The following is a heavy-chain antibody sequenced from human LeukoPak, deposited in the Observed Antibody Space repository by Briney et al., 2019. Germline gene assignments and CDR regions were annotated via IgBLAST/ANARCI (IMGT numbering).Heavy chain of an antibody. D-gene: IGHD3-22*01. V-gene: IGHV4-4*07. Sequence: SETLSLTCTVSSASIRSDYWSWIRQPAGKGLEWIGRIDSTGSVNYNPTLRSRLTMSVDTSKNQFSLKVTSVTAADTAVYYCARVHDSSGYGMYYFDYWGQGTLVTVSS. CDR3: ARVHDSSGYGMYYFDY. J-gene: IGHJ4*02. CDR2: IDSTGSV. CDR1: SASIRSDY.